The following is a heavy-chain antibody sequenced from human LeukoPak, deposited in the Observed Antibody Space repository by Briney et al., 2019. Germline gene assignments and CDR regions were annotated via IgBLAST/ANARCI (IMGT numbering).Heavy chain of an antibody. Sequence: SEPLSLTCTVSGGSISSYYWNWVRQPPGKGLEWIGYIHYSGTTNYNPSLKSRVTISVDTSNNQFSLRLSSVTAADTAIYYCARGYSYGSYYFDYWGQGTLVTVSS. D-gene: IGHD5-18*01. V-gene: IGHV4-59*01. CDR3: ARGYSYGSYYFDY. J-gene: IGHJ4*02. CDR2: IHYSGTT. CDR1: GGSISSYY.